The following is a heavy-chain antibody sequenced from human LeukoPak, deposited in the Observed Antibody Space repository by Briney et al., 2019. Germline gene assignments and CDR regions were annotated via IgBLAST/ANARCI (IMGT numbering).Heavy chain of an antibody. CDR2: ISSSSSYI. CDR3: ARARSGWYYYYYYYMDV. J-gene: IGHJ6*03. V-gene: IGHV3-21*01. CDR1: GFTFSSYS. D-gene: IGHD6-19*01. Sequence: GGSLRLSCAASGFTFSSYSMNWVRQAPGKGLEWVSSISSSSSYIYYADSVKGRFTISRDNAKNSLYLQMNSLRAEDTAVYYCARARSGWYYYYYYYMDVWGKGTTVTVSS.